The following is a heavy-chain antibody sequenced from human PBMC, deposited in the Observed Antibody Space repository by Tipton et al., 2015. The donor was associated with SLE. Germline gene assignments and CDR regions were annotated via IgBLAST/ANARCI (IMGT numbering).Heavy chain of an antibody. Sequence: LRLSCAASGFHFSAYEMNWVRQAPGKGLEWIGYIYYSGTTNYNPSLKRRVTISVDTSKNQFSLKLTSVTAADTAVYYCARFHLKSYYEFDSWGQGTRVTVSS. CDR2: IYYSGTT. D-gene: IGHD1-26*01. CDR1: GFHFSAYE. CDR3: ARFHLKSYYEFDS. V-gene: IGHV4-59*01. J-gene: IGHJ5*01.